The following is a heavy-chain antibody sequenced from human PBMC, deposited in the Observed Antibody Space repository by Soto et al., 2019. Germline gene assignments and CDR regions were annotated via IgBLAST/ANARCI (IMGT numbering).Heavy chain of an antibody. J-gene: IGHJ3*02. V-gene: IGHV1-69*01. CDR1: GGTFSSYA. Sequence: QVQLVQSGAEVKKPGSSVKVSCKASGGTFSSYAISWVRQAPGQGLEWMGGIIPIFGTANYAQKFQGRVTITADESTSTAYMELSSLGSEDTAVYYCARESPRRVGVVIDAFDIWGQGTMVTVSS. D-gene: IGHD3-3*01. CDR2: IIPIFGTA. CDR3: ARESPRRVGVVIDAFDI.